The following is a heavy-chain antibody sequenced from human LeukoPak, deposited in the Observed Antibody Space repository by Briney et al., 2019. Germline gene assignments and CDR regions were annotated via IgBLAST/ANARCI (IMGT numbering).Heavy chain of an antibody. J-gene: IGHJ5*02. CDR3: AREDATTVTRLYNWFDP. CDR2: INPNSGGT. V-gene: IGHV1-2*02. D-gene: IGHD4-11*01. CDR1: GYTFTGYY. Sequence: ASVKVSCKASGYTFTGYYMHWVRQAPGQGLEWMGWINPNSGGTNYAQKFQGRVTMTRDTSISTAYMELSRLRSDDTAVYYCAREDATTVTRLYNWFDPWGQGTLVTVSS.